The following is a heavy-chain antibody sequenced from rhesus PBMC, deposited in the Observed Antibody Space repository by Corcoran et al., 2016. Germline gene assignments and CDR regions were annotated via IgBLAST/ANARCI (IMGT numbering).Heavy chain of an antibody. CDR2: INGNGEDI. CDR1: GASISTYW. D-gene: IGHD4-11*01. V-gene: IGHV4-80*01. Sequence: QVQLQESGPGLVKPSETLSLTCDVSGASISTYWWSWFRQTPGKGPEWIGEINGNGEDIYQKPDRKSRVTISKDASKKQFYLKLSSVTVADTAVYYCVRDSLITKSAGDYWGQGLLVTVSS. CDR3: VRDSLITKSAGDY. J-gene: IGHJ4*01.